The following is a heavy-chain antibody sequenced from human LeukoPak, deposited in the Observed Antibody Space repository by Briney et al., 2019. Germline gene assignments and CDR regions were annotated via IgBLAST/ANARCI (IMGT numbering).Heavy chain of an antibody. CDR3: ARGDYYDSTGYFYDC. J-gene: IGHJ1*01. Sequence: GASVTVSFTGSGYTFTNHYIHWVRQGQAQGREWMGRINPSGGSTTYAQKFQGTVIMTRDTSTSTVYMELSSLRSEDTAVYYCARGDYYDSTGYFYDCWGRGALVTVSS. V-gene: IGHV1-46*01. CDR2: INPSGGST. D-gene: IGHD3-22*01. CDR1: GYTFTNHY.